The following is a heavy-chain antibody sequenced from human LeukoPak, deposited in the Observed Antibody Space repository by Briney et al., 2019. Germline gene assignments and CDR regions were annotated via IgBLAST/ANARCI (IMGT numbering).Heavy chain of an antibody. V-gene: IGHV4-38-2*02. CDR1: GYSISSGYY. CDR2: IYHSGST. D-gene: IGHD2-8*01. J-gene: IGHJ4*02. Sequence: PSETLSLTCAVSGYSISSGYYWGWIRQPPGKGLEWIGSIYHSGSTYYNPSLKSRVTISVDTSKNQFSLKLSSVTAADTAVYYCARERSAPRYCTNGVCYTGGDFDYWGQGTLVTVSS. CDR3: ARERSAPRYCTNGVCYTGGDFDY.